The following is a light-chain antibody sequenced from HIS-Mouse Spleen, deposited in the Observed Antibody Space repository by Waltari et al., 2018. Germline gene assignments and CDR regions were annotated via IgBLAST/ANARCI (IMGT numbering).Light chain of an antibody. Sequence: EIVMTQSPATLSVSPGERATLSCRASQSVSSNLAWYQQKPGQAPRLRIYGASTRATGIPARVSGSGSGTEFTLTISSMQSEDFAVYYCQQYNNWPMYTFGQGTKLEIK. CDR1: QSVSSN. CDR3: QQYNNWPMYT. J-gene: IGKJ2*01. V-gene: IGKV3-15*01. CDR2: GAS.